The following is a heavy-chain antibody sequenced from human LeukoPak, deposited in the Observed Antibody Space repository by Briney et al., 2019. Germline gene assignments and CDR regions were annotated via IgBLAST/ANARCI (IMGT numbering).Heavy chain of an antibody. CDR3: ARMYYDYVWGSYRPLDY. CDR2: ISAYNGNT. J-gene: IGHJ4*02. Sequence: ASVNVSCKASGYTFTGYYIHWVRQAPGQGLEWMGWISAYNGNTNYAQKLQGRVTMTTDTSTSTAYMELRSLRSGDTAVYYCARMYYDYVWGSYRPLDYWGQGTLVTVSS. D-gene: IGHD3-16*02. V-gene: IGHV1-18*04. CDR1: GYTFTGYY.